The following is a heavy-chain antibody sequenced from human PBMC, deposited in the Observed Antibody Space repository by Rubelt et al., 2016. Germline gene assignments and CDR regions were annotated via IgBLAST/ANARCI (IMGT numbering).Heavy chain of an antibody. Sequence: QVQLVESGGGVVQPGRSLRLSCAASGFTFSSYGMHWVRQAPGKGLEWVAVISYDGTNKYYADSLKGRFTSSRDNSKNTLYLQMNSLRAEDTAVYHCAKDQGKGELLFYFDYWGQGTLVTVSS. CDR1: GFTFSSYG. D-gene: IGHD1-26*01. CDR3: AKDQGKGELLFYFDY. J-gene: IGHJ4*02. V-gene: IGHV3-30*18. CDR2: ISYDGTNK.